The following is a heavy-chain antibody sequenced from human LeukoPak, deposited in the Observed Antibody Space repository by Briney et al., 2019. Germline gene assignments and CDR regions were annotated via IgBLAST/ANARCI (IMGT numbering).Heavy chain of an antibody. J-gene: IGHJ4*02. Sequence: SETLSLTCAVSGYSIHSAYFWGWIRRPPGQGLEWIGTIYHTGITQYNPSLESRVSISLDTSKNRFSLKLSSVTAADTAVYYCARRQDDYGQYFDYWGQGTLVTVSS. V-gene: IGHV4-38-2*01. D-gene: IGHD4-17*01. CDR2: IYHTGIT. CDR1: GYSIHSAYF. CDR3: ARRQDDYGQYFDY.